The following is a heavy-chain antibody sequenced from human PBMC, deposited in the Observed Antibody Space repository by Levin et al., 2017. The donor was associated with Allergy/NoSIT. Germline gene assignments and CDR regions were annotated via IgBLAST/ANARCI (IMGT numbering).Heavy chain of an antibody. V-gene: IGHV1-46*01. CDR1: GYTFTSYY. Sequence: ASVKVSCKASGYTFTSYYMHWVRQAPGQGLEWMGIINPSGGSTSYAQKFQGRVTMTRDTSTSTVYMELSSLRSEDTAVYYCARGTVPPSRYSSGWYEGDYWGQGTLVTVSS. D-gene: IGHD6-19*01. CDR2: INPSGGST. J-gene: IGHJ4*02. CDR3: ARGTVPPSRYSSGWYEGDY.